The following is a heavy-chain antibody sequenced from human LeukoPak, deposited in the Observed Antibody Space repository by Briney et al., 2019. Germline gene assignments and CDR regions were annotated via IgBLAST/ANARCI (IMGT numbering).Heavy chain of an antibody. J-gene: IGHJ4*02. CDR1: GGSISSYY. CDR3: ARLYGGNGDY. D-gene: IGHD2-15*01. CDR2: IYYSGST. V-gene: IGHV4-59*08. Sequence: SETLSLTCTVSGGSISSYYWSWIRQPPGKRLEWIGCIYYSGSTNYNPSLKGRVTMSVDTSKNQFSLKLSSVTAADTAVYYCARLYGGNGDYWGQGTLVTVSS.